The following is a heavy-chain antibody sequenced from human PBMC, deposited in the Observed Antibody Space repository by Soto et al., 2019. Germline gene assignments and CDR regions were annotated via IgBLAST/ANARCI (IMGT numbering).Heavy chain of an antibody. CDR3: ARTSYDSSGTAADP. V-gene: IGHV4-31*03. CDR2: IYYSGST. CDR1: GGSISSGGYY. J-gene: IGHJ5*02. D-gene: IGHD3-22*01. Sequence: QVQLQESGPGLVKPSQTLSLTCTVSGGSISSGGYYWSWIRQHPGKGLEWIGYIYYSGSTYYNPSLQSRGTISVDTSQNQFSLKPSSVPAADTAVYYCARTSYDSSGTAADPWGQGTLVTVSS.